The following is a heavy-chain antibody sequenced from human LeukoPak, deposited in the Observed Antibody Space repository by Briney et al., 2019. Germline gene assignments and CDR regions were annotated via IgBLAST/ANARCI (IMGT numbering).Heavy chain of an antibody. J-gene: IGHJ4*02. CDR1: GGSISDSYW. CDR2: IYHSGTT. Sequence: PSETLSLTCAVSGGSISDSYWWSWVRQPPEKGLEWIGEIYHSGTTNYNPSLKSRVTMSVDKSKNQFSLRLSSVTAADTAVYYCARNPFEYWGQGTLVTVSS. CDR3: ARNPFEY. V-gene: IGHV4-4*02.